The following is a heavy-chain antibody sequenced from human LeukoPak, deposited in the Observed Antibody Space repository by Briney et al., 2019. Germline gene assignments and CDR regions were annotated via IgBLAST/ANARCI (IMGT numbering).Heavy chain of an antibody. CDR2: ISSDGYNK. V-gene: IGHV3-30*04. J-gene: IGHJ4*02. Sequence: GGSLRLSCAASGFTFSSYAMHWVRQAPGKGLEWVAIISSDGYNKYYADSVKGRFTISRDNSKNTVYLQMNSLRAEDTAVYYCAKHGLPLVVISAPLDYWGQGTLVTVAS. CDR3: AKHGLPLVVISAPLDY. CDR1: GFTFSSYA. D-gene: IGHD2-15*01.